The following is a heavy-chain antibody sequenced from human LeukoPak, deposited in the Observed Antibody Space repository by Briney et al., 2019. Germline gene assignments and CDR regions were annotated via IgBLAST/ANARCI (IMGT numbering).Heavy chain of an antibody. D-gene: IGHD3-10*01. J-gene: IGHJ5*02. Sequence: GGSLRLSCAASGFTFSSYWMSWVRQAPGKGLEWVANIKQDGSEKYYVDSVKGRFTISRDNAENSLYLQMSSLRAEDTAVYYCARDSGTTGEVKFDPWGQGTLVTVSS. CDR1: GFTFSSYW. V-gene: IGHV3-7*01. CDR2: IKQDGSEK. CDR3: ARDSGTTGEVKFDP.